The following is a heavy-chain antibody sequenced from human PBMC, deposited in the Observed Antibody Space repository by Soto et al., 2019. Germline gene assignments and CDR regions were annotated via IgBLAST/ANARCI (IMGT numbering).Heavy chain of an antibody. J-gene: IGHJ4*02. Sequence: ASVKVSCKASGYTFTSYGISWVRQAPGQGLEWMGWISAYNGNTNYAQKLQGRVTMTTDTSTSTAYMELRSLRSDDTAAYYCARDWPKLSATLRFFDYWGQGTLVTVSS. CDR1: GYTFTSYG. CDR2: ISAYNGNT. V-gene: IGHV1-18*01. D-gene: IGHD2-15*01. CDR3: ARDWPKLSATLRFFDY.